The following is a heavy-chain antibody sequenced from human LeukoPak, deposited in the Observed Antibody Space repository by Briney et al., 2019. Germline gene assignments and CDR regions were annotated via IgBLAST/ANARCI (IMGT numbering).Heavy chain of an antibody. CDR2: IKEDGSEK. CDR1: GFTFSTYW. V-gene: IGHV3-7*01. Sequence: GGSLRLSCAASGFTFSTYWMSWVRQAPGKGLEWVANIKEDGSEKYYVDSVKGRFTISRDNAKNSLYLQMNSLRAEDTAVYYCARAGWYEPADYWGQGTLVTVSS. J-gene: IGHJ4*02. D-gene: IGHD6-19*01. CDR3: ARAGWYEPADY.